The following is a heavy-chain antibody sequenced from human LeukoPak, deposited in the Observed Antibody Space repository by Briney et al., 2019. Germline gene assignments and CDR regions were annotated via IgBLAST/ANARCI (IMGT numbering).Heavy chain of an antibody. CDR2: IKSKTDGGTT. V-gene: IGHV3-15*01. CDR3: TTVPLKY. Sequence: PAGSLSLSCAASAFTFSNAWMSWVRQAPGQGLEWVGRIKSKTDGGTTDYAAPVKGRFTISRDDSKNTLYLQMNSRETEDTAVYYCTTVPLKYWGQGNLVSVSS. J-gene: IGHJ4*02. CDR1: AFTFSNAW.